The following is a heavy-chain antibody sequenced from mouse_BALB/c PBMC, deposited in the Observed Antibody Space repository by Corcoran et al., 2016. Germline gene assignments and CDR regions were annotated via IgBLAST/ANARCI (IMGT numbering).Heavy chain of an antibody. V-gene: IGHV3-6*02. CDR2: IIYDGSN. J-gene: IGHJ4*01. CDR3: ARVHYYGYDYYAMDY. D-gene: IGHD1-2*01. CDR1: GYSITRGYY. Sequence: DVQLQESGPGLVNPSQSLSLTCSFTGYSITRGYYWNWIRQFPGNKLEWMGYIIYDGSNNYNPSLKNRISITRDTSKNQFFLKLNSVTTEDTATYDCARVHYYGYDYYAMDYWGQGTSVTVSS.